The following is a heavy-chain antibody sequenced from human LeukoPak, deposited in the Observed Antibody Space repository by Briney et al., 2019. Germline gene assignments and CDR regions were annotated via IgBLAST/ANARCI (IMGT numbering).Heavy chain of an antibody. V-gene: IGHV4-39*01. CDR3: ARLRAMAGHRGGFDF. CDR1: GDSISYHNYY. D-gene: IGHD6-19*01. Sequence: SETLSLTCAVSGDSISYHNYYWNWIRQPPGKGLEWIRTVYYTGNTYYNPSLKSRVAISVDTSKNQFSLQLTSMTAADTAVYYCARLRAMAGHRGGFDFWGRGTVVTVSS. CDR2: VYYTGNT. J-gene: IGHJ3*01.